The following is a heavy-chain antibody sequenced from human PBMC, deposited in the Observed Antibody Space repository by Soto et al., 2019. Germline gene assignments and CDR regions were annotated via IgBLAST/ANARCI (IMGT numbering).Heavy chain of an antibody. D-gene: IGHD3-3*01. Sequence: QVQLVQSGAEVKKPGASVKVSYKASGYTFTSYGISWVRQAPGQGLEWMGWISAYNGNTNYAQKLQGRVTMTTDTSTSTAYMELRSLRSDDTAVYYCARVRLRFLEWLLSHPSDYWGQGTLVTVSS. J-gene: IGHJ4*02. CDR2: ISAYNGNT. V-gene: IGHV1-18*01. CDR3: ARVRLRFLEWLLSHPSDY. CDR1: GYTFTSYG.